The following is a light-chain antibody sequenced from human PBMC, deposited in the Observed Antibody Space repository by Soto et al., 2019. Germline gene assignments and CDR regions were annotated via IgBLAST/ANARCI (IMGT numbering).Light chain of an antibody. CDR2: DVS. J-gene: IGLJ3*02. CDR1: SSDVGRYNY. V-gene: IGLV2-14*03. Sequence: QSALTQPASVSGSPGQSITISCTGTSSDVGRYNYVSWYQHHPGKAPKLMIFDVSNRPSGVSNRFSGSKSGNTASLTISGLQAEDEAHYYCSSYTSSTTGVFGGGTKVTVL. CDR3: SSYTSSTTGV.